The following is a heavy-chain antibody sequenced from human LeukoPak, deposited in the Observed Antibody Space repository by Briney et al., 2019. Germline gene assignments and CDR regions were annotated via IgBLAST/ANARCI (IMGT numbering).Heavy chain of an antibody. J-gene: IGHJ4*02. CDR3: ARDFGWLSGFDN. D-gene: IGHD3-9*01. CDR2: ISYDGTNK. V-gene: IGHV3-30-3*01. CDR1: GFTFSSYA. Sequence: GGSLRLSCAASGFTFSSYAIHWVRQAPGTGLEWGAIISYDGTNKYYADSVRGRFTISRDNSKNTLYLQMNSLRAEDTAVYYCARDFGWLSGFDNWGQGTLVTVSS.